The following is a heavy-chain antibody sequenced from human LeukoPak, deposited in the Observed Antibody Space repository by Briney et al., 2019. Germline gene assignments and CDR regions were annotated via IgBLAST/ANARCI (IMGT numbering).Heavy chain of an antibody. Sequence: ASVKVSCKASGYTFTSYGISWVRQAPGQELEWMGWISAYNGNTNYAQKLQGRVTMTTDTSTSTAYMELRSLRSDDTAVYYCARLGDYYDSSGRPPFDYWGQGTLVTVSS. CDR1: GYTFTSYG. CDR3: ARLGDYYDSSGRPPFDY. D-gene: IGHD3-22*01. J-gene: IGHJ4*02. CDR2: ISAYNGNT. V-gene: IGHV1-18*01.